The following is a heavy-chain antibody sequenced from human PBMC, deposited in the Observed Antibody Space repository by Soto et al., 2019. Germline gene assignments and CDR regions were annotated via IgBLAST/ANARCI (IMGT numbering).Heavy chain of an antibody. J-gene: IGHJ6*02. CDR1: GYTFTSYG. D-gene: IGHD3-22*01. V-gene: IGHV1-18*04. Sequence: ASVGVSCKXSGYTFTSYGISWVRQAPGQGLEWMGWISAYNGNTNYAQKLQGRVTMTTDTSTSTAYMELRSLRSDDTAVYYCARWTYHYDSSGRTNYYYYGMDVWGQGTMVTVSS. CDR3: ARWTYHYDSSGRTNYYYYGMDV. CDR2: ISAYNGNT.